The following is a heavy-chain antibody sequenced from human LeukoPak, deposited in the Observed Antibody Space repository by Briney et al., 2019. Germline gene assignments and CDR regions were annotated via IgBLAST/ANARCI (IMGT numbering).Heavy chain of an antibody. Sequence: GASVKVSCKASGYTFTGYYMHWFRQAPGQRLEWMGWINPNNGGTNYAQKFQGRVTMTRDTCISTAYMELSRLTSDDTAVYYCARSIVGATAFDYWGQGTLVTVSS. CDR3: ARSIVGATAFDY. J-gene: IGHJ4*02. V-gene: IGHV1-2*02. D-gene: IGHD1-26*01. CDR1: GYTFTGYY. CDR2: INPNNGGT.